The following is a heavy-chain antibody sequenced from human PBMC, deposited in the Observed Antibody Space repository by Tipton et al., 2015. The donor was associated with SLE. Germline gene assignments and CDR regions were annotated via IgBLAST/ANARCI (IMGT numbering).Heavy chain of an antibody. CDR3: ARFEIFGDSNWFDP. V-gene: IGHV4-4*02. CDR1: GGSIRSSNW. Sequence: SLRLSCAVSGGSIRSSNWWSWVRQPPGKGLEWIGEIHHSGSTNSNPSLKSRVTISVDKSKNQFSLKLSSVTAADTAVYYCARFEIFGDSNWFDPWGQGTLVTVSS. J-gene: IGHJ5*02. CDR2: IHHSGST. D-gene: IGHD3-3*01.